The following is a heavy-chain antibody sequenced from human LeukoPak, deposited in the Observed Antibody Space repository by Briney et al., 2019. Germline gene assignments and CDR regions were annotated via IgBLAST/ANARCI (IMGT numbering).Heavy chain of an antibody. V-gene: IGHV3-21*01. CDR1: GFTFSSYS. CDR2: ISSSSSYI. Sequence: GGSLRLSCAASGFTFSSYSMNWVRQAPGKGLEWVSSISSSSSYIYYADSVKGRFTISRDNAKNSLYLQMNSLRAEDTAVYYCVRDPGVLRFLEWLTMFFDYWGQGTLVTVSA. D-gene: IGHD3-3*01. CDR3: VRDPGVLRFLEWLTMFFDY. J-gene: IGHJ4*02.